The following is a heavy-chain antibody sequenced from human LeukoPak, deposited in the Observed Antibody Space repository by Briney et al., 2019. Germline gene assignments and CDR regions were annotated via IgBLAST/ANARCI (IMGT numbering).Heavy chain of an antibody. J-gene: IGHJ4*02. V-gene: IGHV1-18*01. CDR3: ARIYCSSTSCYPDFDY. D-gene: IGHD2-2*01. CDR2: ISAYNGNT. Sequence: ASVKVSCKASGYTFTSYGISWVRQAPGQGLEWMGWISAYNGNTNYAQKLQGRVTMTTDTSTSTAYMELRSLRSDDTAVYYCARIYCSSTSCYPDFDYWGQGTLVTVSS. CDR1: GYTFTSYG.